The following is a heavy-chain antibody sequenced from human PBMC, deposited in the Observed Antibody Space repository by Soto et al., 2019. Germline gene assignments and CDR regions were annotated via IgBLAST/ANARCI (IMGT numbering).Heavy chain of an antibody. Sequence: QVQLVESGGGVVQPGRSLRLSCAASGFTFSSYAMHWVRQAPGKGLEWVAVISYDGSNKYYADSVKGRFTISRDNSKNXXGLQMNSLRAEDTAVYYCARASGHYYDSSGDAFDIWGQGTMVTVSS. D-gene: IGHD3-22*01. CDR1: GFTFSSYA. J-gene: IGHJ3*02. V-gene: IGHV3-30-3*01. CDR2: ISYDGSNK. CDR3: ARASGHYYDSSGDAFDI.